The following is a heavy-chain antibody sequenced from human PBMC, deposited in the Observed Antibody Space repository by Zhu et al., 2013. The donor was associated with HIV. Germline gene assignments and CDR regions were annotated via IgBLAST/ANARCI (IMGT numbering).Heavy chain of an antibody. CDR2: MNPNSGNT. CDR1: GYTFTSYD. CDR3: AILGYCSGGSCYFEGYHDDY. D-gene: IGHD2-15*01. J-gene: IGHJ4*02. V-gene: IGHV1-8*01. Sequence: QVQLVQSGAEVKKPGASVKVSCKASGYTFTSYDINWVRQATGQGLEWMGWMNPNSGNTGYAQKFQGRVTMTRNTSISTAYMELSSLRSEDTAVYYCAILGYCSGGSCYFEGYHDDYWGQGTLVTVSS.